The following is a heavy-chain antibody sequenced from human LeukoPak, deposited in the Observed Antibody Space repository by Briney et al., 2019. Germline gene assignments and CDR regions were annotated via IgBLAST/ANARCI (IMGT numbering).Heavy chain of an antibody. CDR2: IKQDGSEK. CDR1: GFTFSSYW. D-gene: IGHD3-22*01. V-gene: IGHV3-7*04. Sequence: PGGSLRLSCAASGFTFSSYWMSWVRQAPGKELEWVANIKQDGSEKYYVDSVKGRFTISRDNAKNSLYLQMNSLRAEDTAVYYCATEDSSGYYYYFDYWGQGTLVTVSS. CDR3: ATEDSSGYYYYFDY. J-gene: IGHJ4*02.